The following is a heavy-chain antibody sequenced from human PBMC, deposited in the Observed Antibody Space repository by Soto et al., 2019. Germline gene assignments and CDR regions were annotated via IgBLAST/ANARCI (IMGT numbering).Heavy chain of an antibody. D-gene: IGHD1-26*01. CDR1: RYIFNAYF. Sequence: QVQLVQSGAEVKKPGASVKVSCKAPRYIFNAYFMHWVRQAPGQGLEWMGWINPNNGATHYGLMFQARVTMPSDTSISTAYMELSSLRSDDTAVYYCASHYPGARFDPWGQGTLVIVSS. J-gene: IGHJ5*02. V-gene: IGHV1-2*02. CDR2: INPNNGAT. CDR3: ASHYPGARFDP.